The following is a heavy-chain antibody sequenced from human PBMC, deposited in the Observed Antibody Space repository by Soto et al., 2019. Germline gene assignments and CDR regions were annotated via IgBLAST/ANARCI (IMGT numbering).Heavy chain of an antibody. CDR2: IIPIFGTA. J-gene: IGHJ4*02. CDR1: GGTFSSYA. Sequence: GASVKVSCKASGGTFSSYAISWVRQAPGQGLEWMGGIIPIFGTANYAQKFQGRVTITADESTSTAYMELSSLRSEDTAVYYCARIPYALYSSGWGHVPFDYWGQGTLVTVSS. D-gene: IGHD6-19*01. CDR3: ARIPYALYSSGWGHVPFDY. V-gene: IGHV1-69*13.